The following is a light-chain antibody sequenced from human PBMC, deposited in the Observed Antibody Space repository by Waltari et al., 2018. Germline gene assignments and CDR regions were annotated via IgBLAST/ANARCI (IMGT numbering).Light chain of an antibody. V-gene: IGLV1-44*01. CDR3: SAWDDSLNAYV. J-gene: IGLJ1*01. CDR2: RDN. Sequence: QSVLPQPPSASGGPGQRVTISCSGSSSSLGSHTVNWYQQLPETAPKLLIYRDNERPSGVPDRFSGSKSGTSASLAISGLQSDDEADYYCSAWDDSLNAYVFGTGTKVSVL. CDR1: SSSLGSHT.